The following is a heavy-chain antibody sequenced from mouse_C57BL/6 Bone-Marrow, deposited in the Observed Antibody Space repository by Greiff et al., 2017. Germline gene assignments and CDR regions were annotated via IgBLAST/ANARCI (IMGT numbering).Heavy chain of an antibody. J-gene: IGHJ1*03. Sequence: VQGVESGAELVKPGASVKLSCKASGYTFTEYPIHWVKQRSGQGLGWIGWFYPGSGSIKYNEKFKDKATLTADKSSSTVYMELSRLTSEDSAVYFCARHEEGLGTGTSWYFDVWGTGTTVTVSS. CDR2: FYPGSGSI. CDR3: ARHEEGLGTGTSWYFDV. V-gene: IGHV1-62-2*01. CDR1: GYTFTEYP. D-gene: IGHD4-1*01.